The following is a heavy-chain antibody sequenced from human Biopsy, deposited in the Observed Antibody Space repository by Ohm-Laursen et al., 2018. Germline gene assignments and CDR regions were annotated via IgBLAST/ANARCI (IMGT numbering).Heavy chain of an antibody. CDR3: ARGDYFDSNGYFWFDP. D-gene: IGHD3-22*01. J-gene: IGHJ5*02. V-gene: IGHV4-31*01. CDR1: SGSISSGGSY. Sequence: TLSLTWTASSGSISSGGSYWSWIRQRPGKGLEWIGYIFNSANTYYNPSLKNLITISGDTSKNQFPLKLNSVTAADTAVYYCARGDYFDSNGYFWFDPWGQGTLVTVSS. CDR2: IFNSANT.